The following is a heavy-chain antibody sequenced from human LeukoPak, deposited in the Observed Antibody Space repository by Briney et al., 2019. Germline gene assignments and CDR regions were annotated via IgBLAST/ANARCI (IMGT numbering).Heavy chain of an antibody. CDR2: IKQDGSEK. CDR3: AREDDWNYEDY. V-gene: IGHV3-7*01. J-gene: IGHJ4*02. D-gene: IGHD1-7*01. Sequence: GGSPRLSCAASGFTFSNYWMSWVRQAPGKGLEWVANIKQDGSEKYYVNSVKGRFTISRDNAKNSLYLQMNSLRAEDMAIYYCAREDDWNYEDYWGQGTLVTVSS. CDR1: GFTFSNYW.